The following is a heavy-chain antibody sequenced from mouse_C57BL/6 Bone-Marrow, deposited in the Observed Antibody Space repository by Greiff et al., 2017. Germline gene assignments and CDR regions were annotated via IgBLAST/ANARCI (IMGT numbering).Heavy chain of an antibody. V-gene: IGHV1-55*01. J-gene: IGHJ4*01. CDR1: GYTFTSYW. CDR2: IYPGSGST. D-gene: IGHD2-5*01. CDR3: ARCSNFRDYYAIDY. Sequence: QVQLQQPGAELVKPGASVKMSCKASGYTFTSYWITWVKQRPVQGLEWIGDIYPGSGSTNYNEKFKSKATLTVDTSSSTAYMELSSLTSEDSAVYYGARCSNFRDYYAIDYWGQGTSVTVSA.